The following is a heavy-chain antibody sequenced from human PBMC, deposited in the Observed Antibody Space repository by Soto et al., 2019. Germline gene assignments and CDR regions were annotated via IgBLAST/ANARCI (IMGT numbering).Heavy chain of an antibody. D-gene: IGHD7-27*01. J-gene: IGHJ2*01. Sequence: QVQLQESGPGLVKPSQTLSLTCNVSGGSISSGDYYWSWLRQPPGKGLEWIGYIYYSGSTYYNPSLTGRVTLSVDRSKTQVPLRLSSVTAADTAVYCCAGGLGRWYFDLWGRGTLVTVSS. CDR2: IYYSGST. CDR1: GGSISSGDYY. CDR3: AGGLGRWYFDL. V-gene: IGHV4-30-4*01.